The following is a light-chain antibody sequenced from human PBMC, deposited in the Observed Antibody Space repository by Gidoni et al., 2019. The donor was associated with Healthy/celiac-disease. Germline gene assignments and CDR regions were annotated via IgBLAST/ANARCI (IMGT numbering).Light chain of an antibody. CDR1: QSVSSSY. V-gene: IGKV3-20*01. J-gene: IGKJ1*01. CDR3: QQYGSSPWT. Sequence: EIVFNQSPGTLSLSPGERATLSCRASQSVSSSYLAWYQQKPGQAPRLLIYGASSRATGIPDRFSGSGSGTDFTLTISRLEPEDFAVYYCQQYGSSPWTFGQXTKVEIK. CDR2: GAS.